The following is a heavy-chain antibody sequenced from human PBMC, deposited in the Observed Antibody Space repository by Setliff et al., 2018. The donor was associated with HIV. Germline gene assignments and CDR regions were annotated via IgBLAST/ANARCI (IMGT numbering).Heavy chain of an antibody. D-gene: IGHD6-6*01. CDR1: GGSFSDYH. J-gene: IGHJ5*02. V-gene: IGHV4-34*01. CDR3: ARGSKLVWGRWFDP. CDR2: VYDSGST. Sequence: PSETLSLTCAVYGGSFSDYHWSWIRQAPRKRLEWIGEVYDSGSTNYNPSLKSRVTVTVDTSKNQFSLRLNSVTAADTAVYYCARGSKLVWGRWFDPWDQGTLVTVSS.